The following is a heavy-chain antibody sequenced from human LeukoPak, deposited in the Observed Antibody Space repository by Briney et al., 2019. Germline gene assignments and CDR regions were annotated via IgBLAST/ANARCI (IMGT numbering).Heavy chain of an antibody. CDR2: IHYSGGIT. J-gene: IGHJ6*02. CDR3: ARLIAAAGDYYYYYGMDV. Sequence: PSETLSLTCTVSGGSISSYYWSWIRQPPGKGLEWIGYIHYSGGITYYNPSLKSRVTISVDTSKNQFSLSLSSVTAADTAVYYCARLIAAAGDYYYYYGMDVWGQGTTVTVSS. CDR1: GGSISSYY. V-gene: IGHV4-59*08. D-gene: IGHD6-13*01.